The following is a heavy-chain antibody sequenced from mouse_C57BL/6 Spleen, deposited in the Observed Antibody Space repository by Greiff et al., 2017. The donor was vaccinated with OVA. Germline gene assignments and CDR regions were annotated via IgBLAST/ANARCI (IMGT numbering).Heavy chain of an antibody. CDR1: GYSFTSYY. J-gene: IGHJ4*01. CDR3: ARGANWGMDY. V-gene: IGHV1-66*01. D-gene: IGHD4-1*01. CDR2: IYPGSGNT. Sequence: VQGVESGPELVKPGASVKISCKASGYSFTSYYIHWVKQRPGQGLEWIGWIYPGSGNTKYNEKFKGKATLTADTSSSTAYMQLSSLTSEDSAVYYCARGANWGMDYWGQGTSVTVSS.